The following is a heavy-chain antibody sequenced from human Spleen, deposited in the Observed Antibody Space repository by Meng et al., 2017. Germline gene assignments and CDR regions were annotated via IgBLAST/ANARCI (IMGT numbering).Heavy chain of an antibody. CDR2: VSPSGGTT. J-gene: IGHJ5*02. V-gene: IGHV3-23*01. D-gene: IGHD2-2*01. CDR3: AKASCGSSSCYHGDSWFDP. CDR1: GSTFDYYA. Sequence: GEFLMISCAASGSTFDYYATTWVRQAPGKGLEWVSGVSPSGGTTYNADSVKGRLTISRDNSKNTLFLQMTNLRAEDTAVYFCAKASCGSSSCYHGDSWFDPWGQGTLVTVSS.